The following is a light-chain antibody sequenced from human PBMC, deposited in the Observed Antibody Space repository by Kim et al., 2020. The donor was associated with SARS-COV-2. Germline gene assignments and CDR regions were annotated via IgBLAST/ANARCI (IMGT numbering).Light chain of an antibody. CDR3: QAWDSSTVV. Sequence: SVSPGKTASITCCGDKLGDKYACWYQQKPGQSPVLVIYQDSKRPSGIPERFSGSNSGNTATLTISGTQAMDEADYYCQAWDSSTVVFGGGTQLTVL. CDR1: KLGDKY. J-gene: IGLJ2*01. CDR2: QDS. V-gene: IGLV3-1*01.